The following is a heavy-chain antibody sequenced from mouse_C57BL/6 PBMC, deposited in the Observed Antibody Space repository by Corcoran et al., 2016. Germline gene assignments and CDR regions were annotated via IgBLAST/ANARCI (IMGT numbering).Heavy chain of an antibody. V-gene: IGHV3-6*01. D-gene: IGHD2-1*01. CDR1: GYSITSGYY. J-gene: IGHJ3*01. Sequence: DVQLQESGPGLVKPSQSLSLTCSVTGYSITSGYYWNWIRQFPGNKLEWMGYISYDGSNNYNPSLKNRISITRDTSKNQFFLKLNSVTTEDTATYYCARRGFYYGNYVFAYWGQGTLVTVSA. CDR3: ARRGFYYGNYVFAY. CDR2: ISYDGSN.